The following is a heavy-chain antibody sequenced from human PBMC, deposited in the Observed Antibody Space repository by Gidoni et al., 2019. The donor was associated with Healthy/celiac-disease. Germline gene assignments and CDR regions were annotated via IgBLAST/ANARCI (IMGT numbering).Heavy chain of an antibody. Sequence: EVQLVESGGGLVQPGGSLRLSCAASGFTFSSYWMSWVRQAPGKGLEWVANIKQDGSEKYYVDSVKGRFTISRDNAKNSLYLQMNSLRAEDTAVYYCAREIGELRFLEWFNGGYGMDVWGQGTTVTVSS. CDR2: IKQDGSEK. CDR3: AREIGELRFLEWFNGGYGMDV. D-gene: IGHD3-3*01. V-gene: IGHV3-7*01. J-gene: IGHJ6*02. CDR1: GFTFSSYW.